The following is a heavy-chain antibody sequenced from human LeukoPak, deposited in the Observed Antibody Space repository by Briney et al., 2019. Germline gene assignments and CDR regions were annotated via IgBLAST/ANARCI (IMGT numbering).Heavy chain of an antibody. J-gene: IGHJ4*02. Sequence: SETLSLTCAVYGGSFSGYYWSWIQQPAGKGLEWIGRIYTSGSTNYNPSLKSRVTISVDTSKNQFSLKLSSVTAADTAVYYCARSGSYGDYFDYWGQGTLVTVSS. D-gene: IGHD1-26*01. CDR3: ARSGSYGDYFDY. CDR1: GGSFSGYY. CDR2: IYTSGST. V-gene: IGHV4-59*10.